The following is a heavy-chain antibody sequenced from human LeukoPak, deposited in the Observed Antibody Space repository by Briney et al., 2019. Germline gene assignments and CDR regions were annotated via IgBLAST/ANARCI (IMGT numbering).Heavy chain of an antibody. Sequence: SETLSLTCTVSGGSISSYYWSWIRQHPGKGLEWIGYIYYSGSTYYNPSLKSRVTISVDTSKNQFSLKLSSVTAADTAVYHCARALGGSSGYYTGYWGQGTLVTVSS. CDR1: GGSISSYY. CDR3: ARALGGSSGYYTGY. V-gene: IGHV4-59*06. J-gene: IGHJ4*02. CDR2: IYYSGST. D-gene: IGHD3-22*01.